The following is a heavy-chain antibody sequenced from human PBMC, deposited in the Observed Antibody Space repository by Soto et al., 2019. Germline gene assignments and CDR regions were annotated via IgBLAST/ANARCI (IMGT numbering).Heavy chain of an antibody. V-gene: IGHV1-46*01. CDR1: GYTFTSHY. D-gene: IGHD2-2*01. CDR2: INPSGGGT. CDR3: ARDSSLYY. Sequence: ASVKVSCKASGYTFTSHYMHWVRQAPGQGLEWMGIINPSGGGTSYAQKFQGRVTMTSDTSTSTVYMELSSLRSDDTAVYHCARDSSLYYWGQGTLVTVSS. J-gene: IGHJ4*02.